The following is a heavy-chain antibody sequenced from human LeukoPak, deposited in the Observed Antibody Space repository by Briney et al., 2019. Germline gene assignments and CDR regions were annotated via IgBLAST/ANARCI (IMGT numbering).Heavy chain of an antibody. Sequence: SETLSLTCTVPGDSISSSSFYWGWIRQPPGKGLEWIGSINYSGSTYYNPSLKSRVTISVDTSKNQFSLNLSSVTAADTAVYYCARHIHASGSLGAFDIWGQGTMVTASS. CDR1: GDSISSSSFY. V-gene: IGHV4-39*01. J-gene: IGHJ3*02. CDR3: ARHIHASGSLGAFDI. CDR2: INYSGST. D-gene: IGHD3-10*01.